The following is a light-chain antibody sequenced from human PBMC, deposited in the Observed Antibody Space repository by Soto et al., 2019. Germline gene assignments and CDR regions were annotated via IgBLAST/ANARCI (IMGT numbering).Light chain of an antibody. CDR3: QQRSNWPLT. J-gene: IGKJ4*01. V-gene: IGKV3-11*01. Sequence: EIVLTQSPATLYLSPGERATLSCTASQSVSSYLAWYQQKPGQAPRLLIYDASNRATGIPARFSGCGSGTDFTLTISSLEPEDSAVYYCQQRSNWPLTFGGGTKVEIK. CDR1: QSVSSY. CDR2: DAS.